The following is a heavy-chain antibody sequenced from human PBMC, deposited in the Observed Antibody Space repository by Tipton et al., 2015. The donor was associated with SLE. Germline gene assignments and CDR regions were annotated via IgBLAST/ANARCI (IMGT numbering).Heavy chain of an antibody. V-gene: IGHV4-34*01. J-gene: IGHJ2*01. CDR2: INHSGSI. CDR3: ARRTVGYFDL. CDR1: GGSFSGYF. D-gene: IGHD6-19*01. Sequence: TLSLTCAVYGGSFSGYFWSWIRQPPGKGLEWIGEINHSGSINYNPSLKSRVTISVDTSKNQFSLKLSSVTAADTAVYYCARRTVGYFDLWGRGTLVTVSS.